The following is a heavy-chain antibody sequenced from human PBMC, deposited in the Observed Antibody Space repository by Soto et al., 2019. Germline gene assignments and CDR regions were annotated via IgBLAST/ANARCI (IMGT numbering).Heavy chain of an antibody. CDR1: GDSVSSNSAA. Sequence: SQTLSLTCXISGDSVSSNSAAWNWIRQSPSRGLEWLGRTYYRSKWYNDYAVSVKSRITINPDTSKNQFSLQLNSVTPEDTAVYYRARGDGYNYPYYYGMDVWGQGTTVTVSS. CDR2: TYYRSKWYN. J-gene: IGHJ6*02. CDR3: ARGDGYNYPYYYGMDV. D-gene: IGHD5-12*01. V-gene: IGHV6-1*01.